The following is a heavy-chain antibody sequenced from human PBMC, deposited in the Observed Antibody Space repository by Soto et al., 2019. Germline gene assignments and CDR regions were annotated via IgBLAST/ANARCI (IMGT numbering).Heavy chain of an antibody. CDR2: INHSGST. V-gene: IGHV4-34*01. J-gene: IGHJ4*02. CDR3: ARVEAALPTGY. CDR1: GGSFRGYY. Sequence: PSETLSLTCAVYGGSFRGYYWSWIRQPPGKGLEWIGEINHSGSTNYNPSLKSRVTISVDTSKNQFSLKLNSVTAADTAVYYCARVEAALPTGYWGQGTLVTVSS. D-gene: IGHD6-6*01.